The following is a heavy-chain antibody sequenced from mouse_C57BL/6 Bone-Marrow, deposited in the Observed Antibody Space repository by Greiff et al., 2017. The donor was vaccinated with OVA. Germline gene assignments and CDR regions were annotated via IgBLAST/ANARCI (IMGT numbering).Heavy chain of an antibody. CDR2: IYPSDSET. CDR3: ARWLLRYFDV. D-gene: IGHD2-3*01. J-gene: IGHJ1*03. CDR1: GYTFTSYW. Sequence: LQLQQPGAALVRPGSSVKLSCKASGYTFTSYWMDWVKQRPGQGLEWIGNIYPSDSETHYNQKFKDKATLTVDKSSSTAYMQLSSLTSEDSAVYYCARWLLRYFDVWGTGTTVTVSS. V-gene: IGHV1-61*01.